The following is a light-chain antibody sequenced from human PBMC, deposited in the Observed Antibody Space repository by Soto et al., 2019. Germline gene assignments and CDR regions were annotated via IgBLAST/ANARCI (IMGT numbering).Light chain of an antibody. V-gene: IGKV1-5*01. Sequence: DIQMTQSPSTLSASVGDRITITCRASQSVSRRLAWFQQKPGKAPKLLIYDASSLESGVPSRFSGSGSGTEFTLTISSLQPDDFATYYCQQYSSSSEWTFGQGTKVDIK. J-gene: IGKJ1*01. CDR3: QQYSSSSEWT. CDR2: DAS. CDR1: QSVSRR.